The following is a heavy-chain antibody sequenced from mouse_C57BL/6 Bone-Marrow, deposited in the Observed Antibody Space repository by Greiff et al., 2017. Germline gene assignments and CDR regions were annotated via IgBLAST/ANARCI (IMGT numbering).Heavy chain of an antibody. D-gene: IGHD3-1*01. CDR1: GFTFSDYG. CDR3: ARRGLKAMDY. Sequence: EVQLVESGGGLVQPGGSLKLSCAASGFTFSDYGMAWVRQAPRKGPEWVAFISNLAYSIYYADTVTGRFTIARENTKNTLYLERSRLRSEDTAMYYCARRGLKAMDYWGQGTSVTVSS. CDR2: ISNLAYSI. V-gene: IGHV5-15*04. J-gene: IGHJ4*01.